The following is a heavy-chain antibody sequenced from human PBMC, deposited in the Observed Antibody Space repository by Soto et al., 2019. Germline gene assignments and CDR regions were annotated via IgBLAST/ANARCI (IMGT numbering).Heavy chain of an antibody. Sequence: GGSLRLSCAASGFTVSSNYMSWVRQAPGKGLEWVSVIYSGGSTYYADSVKGRFTISRDNSKNTLYLQMNSLRAEDTAVYYCAREGGYCSGGSCSREGVYYGMDVWGQGTTVTVSS. CDR3: AREGGYCSGGSCSREGVYYGMDV. CDR2: IYSGGST. V-gene: IGHV3-53*01. D-gene: IGHD2-15*01. CDR1: GFTVSSNY. J-gene: IGHJ6*02.